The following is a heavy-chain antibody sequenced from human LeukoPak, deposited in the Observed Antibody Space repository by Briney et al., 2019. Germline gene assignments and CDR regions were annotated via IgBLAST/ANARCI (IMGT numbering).Heavy chain of an antibody. CDR3: ARRTTVTSYYYGMDV. V-gene: IGHV3-66*04. J-gene: IGHJ6*02. CDR1: GFTVSSTY. D-gene: IGHD4-17*01. CDR2: IYSGGST. Sequence: PGGSLRLSCAASGFTVSSTYMSWVRQAPGKGLEWVSVIYSGGSTYYADSVKGRFTISRDNSKNTLYLQMNSLRAEDTAVYYCARRTTVTSYYYGMDVWGQGTTVTVSS.